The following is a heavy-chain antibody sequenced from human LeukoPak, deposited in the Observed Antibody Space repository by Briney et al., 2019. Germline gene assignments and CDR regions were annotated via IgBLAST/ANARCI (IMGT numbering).Heavy chain of an antibody. CDR2: IYYSGST. Sequence: PSETLSLTCTVSGGSISSHYWNWIRQPPGKGLEWIGYIYYSGSTKYNPSLKSRVTISLDTSKNQFSLKLASVTAADTAVYYCARDLRLLWFGSPRDYGMDVWGQGTTVTVSS. J-gene: IGHJ6*02. V-gene: IGHV4-59*11. D-gene: IGHD3-10*01. CDR1: GGSISSHY. CDR3: ARDLRLLWFGSPRDYGMDV.